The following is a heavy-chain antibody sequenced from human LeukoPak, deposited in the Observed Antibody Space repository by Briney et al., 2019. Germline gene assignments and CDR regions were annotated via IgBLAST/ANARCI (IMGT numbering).Heavy chain of an antibody. Sequence: ASVKVSCQASGYSLTNYYMHWVRHVPGQGPEWLGLINPSGGTKYAQKFQDRVTMTRDTSTSTIYMELSSLTSEDRAVYYCAREGRTDYGASRSFDIWGQGTMVTVSS. V-gene: IGHV1-46*01. CDR3: AREGRTDYGASRSFDI. CDR1: GYSLTNYY. D-gene: IGHD4-17*01. J-gene: IGHJ3*02. CDR2: INPSGGT.